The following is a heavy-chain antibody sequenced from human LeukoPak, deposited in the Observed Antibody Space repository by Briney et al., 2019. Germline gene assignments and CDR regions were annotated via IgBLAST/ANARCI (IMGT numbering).Heavy chain of an antibody. V-gene: IGHV4-39*07. CDR3: ARDAHDYYGSGSSYAFDI. Sequence: PSETLSLTCTVSGGSISSSSYYWGWIRQPPGKGLEWIGSIYYSGSTYYNPSLKSRVTISVDTSKNQFSLKLSSVTAADTAVYYCARDAHDYYGSGSSYAFDIWGQGTVVTVSS. CDR1: GGSISSSSYY. J-gene: IGHJ3*02. D-gene: IGHD3-10*01. CDR2: IYYSGST.